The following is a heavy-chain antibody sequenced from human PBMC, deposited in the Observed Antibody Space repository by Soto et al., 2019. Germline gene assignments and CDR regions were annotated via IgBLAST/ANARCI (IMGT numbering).Heavy chain of an antibody. Sequence: GASVKVSCKASGYTFTSYGISWVRQAPGQGLEWMGWICAYNDNTNYAQKLQGRVTMTTDTSTSTAYMELRSLRSDDTAVYYCARDNMGGSGSFFDAFDIWGQGTMVTVSS. CDR1: GYTFTSYG. V-gene: IGHV1-18*01. D-gene: IGHD3-22*01. J-gene: IGHJ3*02. CDR2: ICAYNDNT. CDR3: ARDNMGGSGSFFDAFDI.